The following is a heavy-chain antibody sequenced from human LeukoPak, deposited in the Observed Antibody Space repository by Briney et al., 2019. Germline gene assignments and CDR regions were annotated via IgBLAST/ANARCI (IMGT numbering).Heavy chain of an antibody. Sequence: GESLKISCKVSGYSFTNYWIGWVRQMPGKGLEWMGIIYPGDSETTYSPSFQGQVTISADKSTSTAYLQWSSLKASDTAMYYCARPGQLGEYTPYYFDYWGQGVLVTVSS. V-gene: IGHV5-51*01. CDR3: ARPGQLGEYTPYYFDY. D-gene: IGHD3-16*01. J-gene: IGHJ4*02. CDR1: GYSFTNYW. CDR2: IYPGDSET.